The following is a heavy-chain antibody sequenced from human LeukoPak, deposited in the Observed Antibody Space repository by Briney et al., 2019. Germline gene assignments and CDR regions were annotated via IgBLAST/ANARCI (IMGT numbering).Heavy chain of an antibody. CDR3: ASTPGGTSGWSN. CDR1: GHNFTKYW. D-gene: IGHD6-19*01. CDR2: IYAGDSDT. J-gene: IGHJ4*02. Sequence: GESLKISCKNYGHNFTKYWIGWVRQMRGKGLEWMGVIYAGDSDTRYSPSFQGQVTISVDESINTAYLQWSNLKASDTATYYCASTPGGTSGWSNWGQGTLVTVSS. V-gene: IGHV5-51*01.